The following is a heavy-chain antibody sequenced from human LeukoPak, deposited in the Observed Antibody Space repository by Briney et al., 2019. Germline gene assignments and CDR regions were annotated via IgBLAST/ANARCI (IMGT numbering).Heavy chain of an antibody. D-gene: IGHD2-15*01. V-gene: IGHV1-2*02. Sequence: ASVKVSCKASGYTFTGYYMHWVRQAPGQGLEWMGWINPNSGGTNYAQKFQGRVTMTRDTSISTAYMELSRLRSDDTAVYYCARVVRGVAAVNYFDYWGQGTLVTVSS. CDR3: ARVVRGVAAVNYFDY. CDR1: GYTFTGYY. J-gene: IGHJ4*02. CDR2: INPNSGGT.